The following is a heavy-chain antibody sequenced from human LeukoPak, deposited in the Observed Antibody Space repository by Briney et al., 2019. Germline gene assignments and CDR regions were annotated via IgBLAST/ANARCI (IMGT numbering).Heavy chain of an antibody. Sequence: PGGSLRLSCAASGFTVSSNYMSWVRQAPGKGLEWVSVIYSDGTTYYAASVKGIFTISRDISKNTLYLQMNSLRVEDTVMYYCARTFWDKSNGYDYFFDYWGQGSLVTVSS. D-gene: IGHD5-12*01. CDR2: IYSDGTT. V-gene: IGHV3-66*01. CDR1: GFTVSSNY. CDR3: ARTFWDKSNGYDYFFDY. J-gene: IGHJ4*02.